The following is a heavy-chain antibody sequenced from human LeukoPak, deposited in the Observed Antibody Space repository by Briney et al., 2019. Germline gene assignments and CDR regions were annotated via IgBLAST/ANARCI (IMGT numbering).Heavy chain of an antibody. J-gene: IGHJ4*02. D-gene: IGHD3-10*01. Sequence: GMSLRLSCAASGFTFSSYGMHWVRQAPGKGLEWVSGISWNSGSIGYADSVKGRFTISRDNAKNSLYLQMNSLRAEDTALYYCAKGSYLITMVRGATFDYWGQGTLVTVSS. V-gene: IGHV3-9*01. CDR2: ISWNSGSI. CDR3: AKGSYLITMVRGATFDY. CDR1: GFTFSSYG.